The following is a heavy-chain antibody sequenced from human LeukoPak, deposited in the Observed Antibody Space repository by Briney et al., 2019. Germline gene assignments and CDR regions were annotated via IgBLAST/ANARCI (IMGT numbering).Heavy chain of an antibody. CDR1: GFTVSSNY. CDR3: ARDVAYYYGSGSYFDY. Sequence: GGSLRLSCAASGFTVSSNYMSWVRQAPGKGLEWVSVIYSGGSTYYADSVKGRFTISRDNSKNTLYLQMNSLRAEDTAVYYCARDVAYYYGSGSYFDYWGQGTLVTVFS. J-gene: IGHJ4*02. V-gene: IGHV3-66*01. CDR2: IYSGGST. D-gene: IGHD3-10*01.